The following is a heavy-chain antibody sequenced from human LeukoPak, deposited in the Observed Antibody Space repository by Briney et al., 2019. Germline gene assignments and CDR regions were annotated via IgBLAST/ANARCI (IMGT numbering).Heavy chain of an antibody. V-gene: IGHV4-59*01. CDR1: GGSISSYY. J-gene: IGHJ3*02. Sequence: SETLSHTCTVSGGSISSYYWSWIRQPPGKGLEWIGYIYYSGSTNYNPSLKSRVTISVDTSKNQFSLKLSSVTAADTAVYYCARDHDDAFDIWGQGTMVTVSS. CDR2: IYYSGST. CDR3: ARDHDDAFDI.